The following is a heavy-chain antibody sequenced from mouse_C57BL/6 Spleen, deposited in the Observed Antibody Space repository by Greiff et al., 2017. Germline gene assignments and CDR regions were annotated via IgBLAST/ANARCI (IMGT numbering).Heavy chain of an antibody. Sequence: VQLQESGPELVKPGASVKISCKASGYAFSSSWMNWVKQRPGKGLEWIGRIYPGDGDTNYNGKFKGKATLTADKSSSTAYMQLSSLTSEDSAVYFCAGGSNDGYYYAMDYWGQGTSVTVSS. D-gene: IGHD2-12*01. V-gene: IGHV1-82*01. CDR3: AGGSNDGYYYAMDY. CDR1: GYAFSSSW. CDR2: IYPGDGDT. J-gene: IGHJ4*01.